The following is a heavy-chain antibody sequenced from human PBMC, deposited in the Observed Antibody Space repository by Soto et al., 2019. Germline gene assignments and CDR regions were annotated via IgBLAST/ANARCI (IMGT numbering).Heavy chain of an antibody. Sequence: LRLSCAASGFTFSSYEMNWVRQAPGKGLEWVSYISSSGSTIYYADSVKGRFTISRDNAKNSLYLQMNSLRAEDTAVYYCARDSGITGTTFAFDIWGQGTMVTVSS. J-gene: IGHJ3*02. CDR3: ARDSGITGTTFAFDI. CDR2: ISSSGSTI. V-gene: IGHV3-48*03. D-gene: IGHD1-7*01. CDR1: GFTFSSYE.